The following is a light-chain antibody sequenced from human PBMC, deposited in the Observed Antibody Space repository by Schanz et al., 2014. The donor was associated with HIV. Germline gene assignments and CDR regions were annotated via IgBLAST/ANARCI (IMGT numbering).Light chain of an antibody. CDR1: QSVSSY. Sequence: EIVLTQSPATLSLSPGERATLSCRASQSVSSYLAWYQQKPGQAPRLLIYDASNRATGIPARFSGSGSGTEFTLTISSLQSEDFAVYYCQQYYSTLTWTFGQGTKVEIK. CDR2: DAS. CDR3: QQYYSTLTWT. V-gene: IGKV3-11*01. J-gene: IGKJ1*01.